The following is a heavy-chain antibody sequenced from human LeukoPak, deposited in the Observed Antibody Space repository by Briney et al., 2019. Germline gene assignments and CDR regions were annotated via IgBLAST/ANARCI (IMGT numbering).Heavy chain of an antibody. J-gene: IGHJ5*02. V-gene: IGHV4-39*01. CDR3: SRHEHKAVAGDT. D-gene: IGHD6-19*01. CDR1: GGSITSSGYH. CDR2: IYYSGKT. Sequence: SETLSLTCTVSGGSITSSGYHWGWIRQPPEKGLEWIGTIYYSGKTFYNPSLKSRVTISIDTSKNQFSLNLNSVTAADTSVYYCSRHEHKAVAGDTWGQGILVTVSS.